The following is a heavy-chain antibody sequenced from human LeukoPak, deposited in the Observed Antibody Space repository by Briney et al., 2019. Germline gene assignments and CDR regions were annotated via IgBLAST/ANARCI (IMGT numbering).Heavy chain of an antibody. J-gene: IGHJ6*02. CDR1: GGSISSYY. CDR2: IYYSGST. V-gene: IGHV4-59*08. CDR3: ARHPPSYYYYYYGMDV. Sequence: SETLSLTCTVSGGSISSYYWSWIRQPPGKGLEWIGYIYYSGSTNYNPSLKSRVTISVDPSKNQFSLKLSSVTAADTAVYYCARHPPSYYYYYYGMDVWGQGTTVTVSS.